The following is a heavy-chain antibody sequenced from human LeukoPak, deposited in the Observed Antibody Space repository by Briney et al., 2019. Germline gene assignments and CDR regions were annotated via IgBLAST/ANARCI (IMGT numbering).Heavy chain of an antibody. V-gene: IGHV1-69*04. Sequence: ASVKVSCKASGGTFSSYAISWVRQAPGRGLEWMGRIIPILGIANYAQKFQGRVTITADKSTSTAYMELSSLRSEDTAVYYCASEKRLLGYCSGGSCFSPFDYWGQGTLVTVSS. J-gene: IGHJ4*02. D-gene: IGHD2-15*01. CDR3: ASEKRLLGYCSGGSCFSPFDY. CDR2: IIPILGIA. CDR1: GGTFSSYA.